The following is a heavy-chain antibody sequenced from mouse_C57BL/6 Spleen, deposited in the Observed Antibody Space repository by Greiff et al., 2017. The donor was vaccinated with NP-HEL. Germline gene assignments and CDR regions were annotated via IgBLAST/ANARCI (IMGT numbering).Heavy chain of an antibody. CDR1: GYAFTNYL. CDR2: INPGSGGT. V-gene: IGHV1-54*01. J-gene: IGHJ2*01. D-gene: IGHD3-1*01. Sequence: QVQLQQSGAELVRPGTSVKVSCKASGYAFTNYLIEWVKQRPGQGLEWIGVINPGSGGTNYNEKFKGKATLTADKSSSTAYMQLSSLTSEDSAVYFCARSEALALFDYWGQGTTLTVSS. CDR3: ARSEALALFDY.